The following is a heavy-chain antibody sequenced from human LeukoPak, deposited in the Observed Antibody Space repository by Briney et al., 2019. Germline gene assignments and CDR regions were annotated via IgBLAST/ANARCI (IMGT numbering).Heavy chain of an antibody. Sequence: PGGSLRLSCAASGFTFSSYSMNSVRQAPGKGLGWVSYISSSSSTIYYAAYMKGRFTIFRDNAKNSLYLQMNSLRAEDTAVYYCARGLVRGADYWGQGTLVTVSS. CDR3: ARGLVRGADY. CDR2: ISSSSSTI. V-gene: IGHV3-48*04. J-gene: IGHJ4*02. CDR1: GFTFSSYS. D-gene: IGHD3-10*01.